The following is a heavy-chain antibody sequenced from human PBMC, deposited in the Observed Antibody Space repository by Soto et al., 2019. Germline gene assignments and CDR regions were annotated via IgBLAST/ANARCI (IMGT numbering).Heavy chain of an antibody. V-gene: IGHV1-46*01. Sequence: ASVKVSCKASGYTFTSYYMHWVRQAPGQGLEWMGIINPSGGSTSYAQKFQGRVTMTRDTSTSTVYMELSSLRSEDTAVYYCARGVLRYFDWLEGSWFDPWGQGTLVTVS. CDR1: GYTFTSYY. D-gene: IGHD3-9*01. J-gene: IGHJ5*02. CDR3: ARGVLRYFDWLEGSWFDP. CDR2: INPSGGST.